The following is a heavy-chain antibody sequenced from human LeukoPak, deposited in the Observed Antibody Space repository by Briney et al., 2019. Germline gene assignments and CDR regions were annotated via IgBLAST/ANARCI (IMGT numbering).Heavy chain of an antibody. Sequence: SETLSLTCRVSGGSISSYYWSWIRQPPGRGLEWIGYISYSGTTNYNPSLKSRLTISVDTSKNQFSLKLSSVTTADTAVYYCARMGSGKSPFGYWGQGTLVTVSS. CDR2: ISYSGTT. V-gene: IGHV4-59*01. CDR1: GGSISSYY. CDR3: ARMGSGKSPFGY. J-gene: IGHJ4*02. D-gene: IGHD4-23*01.